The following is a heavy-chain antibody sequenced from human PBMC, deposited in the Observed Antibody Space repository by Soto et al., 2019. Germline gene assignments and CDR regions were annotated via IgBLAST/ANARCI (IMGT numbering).Heavy chain of an antibody. Sequence: SETLSLTCTVSGCSISSGGYYWIWIRQHPGKGLEWIGYIYYSGSTYYNPSLKSRVTISVDTSKNQFSLKLSSVTAADTAVYYCARSGVGGYPRFDYWGQGTLVTVSS. D-gene: IGHD3-22*01. V-gene: IGHV4-31*03. CDR3: ARSGVGGYPRFDY. CDR2: IYYSGST. CDR1: GCSISSGGYY. J-gene: IGHJ4*02.